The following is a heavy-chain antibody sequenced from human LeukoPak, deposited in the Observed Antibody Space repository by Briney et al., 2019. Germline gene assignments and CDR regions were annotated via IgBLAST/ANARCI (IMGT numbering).Heavy chain of an antibody. CDR1: GGSISSSIYY. V-gene: IGHV4-39*07. CDR3: ARDLLEYDSSGYYSLFDY. CDR2: VFYNGAT. D-gene: IGHD3-22*01. J-gene: IGHJ4*02. Sequence: SETLSLTCIVSGGSISSSIYYWAWVRQPPGKGLEWIGTVFYNGATQYSPSLRSRVTISIDTSTNQFSLKLSSVTAADTAVYYCARDLLEYDSSGYYSLFDYWGQGTLVTVSS.